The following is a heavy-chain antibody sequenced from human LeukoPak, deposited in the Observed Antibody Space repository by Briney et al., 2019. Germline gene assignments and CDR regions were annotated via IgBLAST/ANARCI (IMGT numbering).Heavy chain of an antibody. Sequence: ASVKVSCKTSGYTFSGYFIHWVRQAAGQGLEWMGRTNSNSGATEYGQNFQGRVAMSRDTSISTASMELSWLTSDDTAVYYCARDLSSTPNWEFDYWGQGTLVTVSS. V-gene: IGHV1-2*06. CDR1: GYTFSGYF. CDR2: TNSNSGAT. D-gene: IGHD7-27*01. CDR3: ARDLSSTPNWEFDY. J-gene: IGHJ4*02.